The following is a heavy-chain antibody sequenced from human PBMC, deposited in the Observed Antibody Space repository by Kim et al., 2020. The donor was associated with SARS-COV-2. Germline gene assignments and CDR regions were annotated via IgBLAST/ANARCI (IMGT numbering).Heavy chain of an antibody. V-gene: IGHV5-51*01. J-gene: IGHJ4*02. D-gene: IGHD5-18*01. Sequence: SPSFQGQVTISADKSISTAYLQWSSLKASDTAMYYCVRQGVDTAMGFFDYWGQGTLVTVSS. CDR3: VRQGVDTAMGFFDY.